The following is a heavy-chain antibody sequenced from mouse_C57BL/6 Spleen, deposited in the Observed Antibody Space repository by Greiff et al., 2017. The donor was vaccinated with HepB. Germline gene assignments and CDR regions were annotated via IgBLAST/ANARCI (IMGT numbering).Heavy chain of an antibody. J-gene: IGHJ2*01. CDR1: GYTFTDYY. CDR3: ARWYYGSPFDY. V-gene: IGHV1-26*01. CDR2: INPNNGGT. Sequence: EVQLQQSGPELVKPGASVKISCKASGYTFTDYYMNWVKQSHGKSLEWIGDINPNNGGTSYNQKFKGKATLTVDKSSSTAYMERRSLTSEDSAVYYCARWYYGSPFDYWGQGTTLTVSS. D-gene: IGHD1-1*01.